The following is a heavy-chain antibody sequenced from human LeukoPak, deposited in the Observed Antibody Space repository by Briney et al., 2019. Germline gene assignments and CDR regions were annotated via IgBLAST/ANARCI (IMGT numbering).Heavy chain of an antibody. D-gene: IGHD5-18*01. CDR1: GFTFSSYA. CDR3: ARGGYSYGLYYFDY. V-gene: IGHV3-30-3*01. Sequence: PGGSLRLSYAASGFTFSSYAMHWVRQAPGKGLEWVAVISYDGSNKYYADSVKGRFTISRDNSKNTLYLQMNSLRAEDTAVYYCARGGYSYGLYYFDYWGQGTLVTVSS. J-gene: IGHJ4*02. CDR2: ISYDGSNK.